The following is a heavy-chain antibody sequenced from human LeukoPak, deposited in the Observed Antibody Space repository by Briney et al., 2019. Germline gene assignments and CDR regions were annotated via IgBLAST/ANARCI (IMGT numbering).Heavy chain of an antibody. CDR3: ASAYHGDSSWAY. V-gene: IGHV5-51*01. J-gene: IGHJ4*02. D-gene: IGHD2-21*02. CDR1: GYSYSNYW. Sequence: GESLKIFCKGSGYSYSNYWIGWVRQMPGKGLEWMAFVKPSDSDTRYRPSFQGQVTISADKSVSTAYLQWSSLRASDTAMYYCASAYHGDSSWAYWGQGTLVTVSS. CDR2: VKPSDSDT.